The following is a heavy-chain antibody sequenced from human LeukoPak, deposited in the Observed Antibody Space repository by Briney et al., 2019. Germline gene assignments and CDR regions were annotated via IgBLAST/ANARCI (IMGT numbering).Heavy chain of an antibody. V-gene: IGHV3-11*04. D-gene: IGHD4-11*01. J-gene: IGHJ5*02. CDR3: ARGAYSKIDP. CDR2: ITNSVSTI. Sequence: PGGSLRLSCAASGFTFSDYYMSWIRQALGKGLEWVSYITNSVSTIYYADSVKGRFTISRDNAKNSLYLQMNSLRDEDTAVYYCARGAYSKIDPWGQGTLVTVSS. CDR1: GFTFSDYY.